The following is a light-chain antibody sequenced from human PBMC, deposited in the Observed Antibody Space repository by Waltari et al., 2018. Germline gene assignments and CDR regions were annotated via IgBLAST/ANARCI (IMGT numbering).Light chain of an antibody. CDR3: CSYAGNSVI. CDR1: SRDVSAYSY. CDR2: DVS. Sequence: QSALTQPHSVSGSPGQSVNISCAGTSRDVSAYSYVSWYHQYPGKVPKLLIYDVSKRPPGVPGRFSGPKSGDTASLTISGLQAEDEADYHCCSYAGNSVIFGGGTHLTVL. V-gene: IGLV2-11*01. J-gene: IGLJ2*01.